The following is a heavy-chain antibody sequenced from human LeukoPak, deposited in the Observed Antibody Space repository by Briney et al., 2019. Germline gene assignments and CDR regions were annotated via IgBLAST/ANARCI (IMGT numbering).Heavy chain of an antibody. V-gene: IGHV3-53*01. CDR1: GFTFSSDY. J-gene: IGHJ4*02. CDR2: IYSGGST. Sequence: GGSLRLSCAASGFTFSSDYMNWVRQAPGKGLEWVSVIYSGGSTDYADSVKGRFTISRDNSKNTLYLQMNSLRAEDTAVYYCAREAVTRNYFDYWGQGTLVTVSS. CDR3: AREAVTRNYFDY. D-gene: IGHD4-17*01.